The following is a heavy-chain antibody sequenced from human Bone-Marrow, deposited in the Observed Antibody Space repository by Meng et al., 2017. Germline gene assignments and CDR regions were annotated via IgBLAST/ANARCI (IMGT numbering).Heavy chain of an antibody. CDR3: ARGRTYYYDSSGYYYYPDFDY. CDR1: GYSFTSYW. D-gene: IGHD3-22*01. Sequence: GESLKISCKGSGYSFTSYWIGWVRQMPGKGLEWMGIIYPGDSDTRYSPSLQGQVTISADKSISTAYLQWSSLKASDTAMYYCARGRTYYYDSSGYYYYPDFDYWGQGTLVTVSS. V-gene: IGHV5-51*01. CDR2: IYPGDSDT. J-gene: IGHJ4*02.